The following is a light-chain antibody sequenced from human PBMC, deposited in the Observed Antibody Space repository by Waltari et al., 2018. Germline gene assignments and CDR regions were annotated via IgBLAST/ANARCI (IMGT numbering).Light chain of an antibody. CDR1: SSNKGSNY. Sequence: QSVLTQPPSASRTPGHRVTISCSGSSSNKGSNYVYWYRQLPGTAPKLLSYRNNQRPSGVPVRFSGAKSGTAASLAISWLRSEDEAYYYCAAWDDSLSGDVFGTGTKVTVL. J-gene: IGLJ1*01. CDR3: AAWDDSLSGDV. CDR2: RNN. V-gene: IGLV1-47*01.